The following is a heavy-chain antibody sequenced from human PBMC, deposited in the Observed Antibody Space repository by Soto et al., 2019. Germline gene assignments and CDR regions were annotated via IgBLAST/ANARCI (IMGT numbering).Heavy chain of an antibody. CDR3: ARWGTTGGLDV. CDR1: GFTFRSYV. V-gene: IGHV3-30*19. Sequence: QVQLVESGGGVVQPGTSLRVSCVGSGFTFRSYVIHWVRQAPGKGLEWVALTSYDGSGKYYGDSGGGRFTISRDNSRNTVDLQMDSLRLEDPALYYCARWGTTGGLDVWGQGTLVSVSS. CDR2: TSYDGSGK. D-gene: IGHD3-16*01. J-gene: IGHJ1*01.